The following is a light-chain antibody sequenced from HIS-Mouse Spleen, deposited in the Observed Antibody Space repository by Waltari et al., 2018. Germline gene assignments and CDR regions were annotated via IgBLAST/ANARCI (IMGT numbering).Light chain of an antibody. CDR2: GAS. V-gene: IGKV3-15*01. CDR3: QQYNNWPPIT. J-gene: IGKJ5*01. CDR1: QSVSNN. Sequence: DIVMTQSPAILSVSPGERAPLPCRDSQSVSNNLAWYQQKPGQAPRLLIYGASTRATGIPARFSGSGSGTEFTLTISSLQYEDFAVYYCQQYNNWPPITFGQGTRLEIK.